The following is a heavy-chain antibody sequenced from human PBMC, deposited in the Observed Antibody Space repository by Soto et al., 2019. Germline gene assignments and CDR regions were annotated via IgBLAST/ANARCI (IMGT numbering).Heavy chain of an antibody. J-gene: IGHJ4*02. CDR3: AKDRYLDHDSRGYLFDN. D-gene: IGHD3-22*01. CDR2: ISRYGDFT. V-gene: IGHV3-23*01. CDR1: GFTFNIYA. Sequence: GGSLRLSCATSGFTFNIYAMAWVRQAPGKGLEWVSAISRYGDFTYYADSVEGRFTISRDNSKNTLYLQMNSLRAEDTALYYCAKDRYLDHDSRGYLFDNWGQGTLVTVSS.